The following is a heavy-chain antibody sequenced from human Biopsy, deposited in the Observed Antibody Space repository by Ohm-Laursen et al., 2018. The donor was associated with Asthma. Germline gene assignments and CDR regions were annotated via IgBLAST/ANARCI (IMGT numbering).Heavy chain of an antibody. J-gene: IGHJ6*02. CDR3: ARGYSRSDRIVYYYSGLEV. D-gene: IGHD5-12*01. Sequence: GASVKVSCKASGDSFSNYAISWVRQAPGQGLEWLGGLIPVLGTPDHAQMFEGRVTITADESTSTAYMELSSLISEDTAVYYCARGYSRSDRIVYYYSGLEVWGQGTTVTVSS. CDR1: GDSFSNYA. V-gene: IGHV1-69*13. CDR2: LIPVLGTP.